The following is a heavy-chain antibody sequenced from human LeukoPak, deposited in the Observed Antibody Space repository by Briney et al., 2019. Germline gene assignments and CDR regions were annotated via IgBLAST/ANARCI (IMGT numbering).Heavy chain of an antibody. V-gene: IGHV3-49*05. J-gene: IGHJ4*02. Sequence: KSGGSLRLSCTASGFTFGDYAMSWFRQAPGKGVEWVSFIRSKVCGCTTEYAASVKGRFTISRDDSKSIAYLQMKSLKTEDTAVYYCTRERVRGYSYGDPGYWGQGTLVTVSS. D-gene: IGHD5-18*01. CDR2: IRSKVCGCTT. CDR1: GFTFGDYA. CDR3: TRERVRGYSYGDPGY.